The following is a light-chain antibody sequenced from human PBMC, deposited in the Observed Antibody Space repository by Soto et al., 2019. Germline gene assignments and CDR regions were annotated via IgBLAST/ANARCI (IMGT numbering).Light chain of an antibody. J-gene: IGLJ2*01. V-gene: IGLV2-11*01. CDR1: SSDVGGYNY. CDR3: CSYAGSYTFV. CDR2: DVS. Sequence: QSALTQPASVSGSPGQSITISCTGTSSDVGGYNYVSWYQQYPGRVPKLLIYDVSKRPSGVPDRFSGSKSGNTASLTISGLQAEDEADYYCCSYAGSYTFVFGGGTKLTVL.